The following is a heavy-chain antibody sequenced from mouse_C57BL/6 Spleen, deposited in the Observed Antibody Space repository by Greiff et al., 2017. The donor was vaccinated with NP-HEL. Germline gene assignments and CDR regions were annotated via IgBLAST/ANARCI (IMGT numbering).Heavy chain of an antibody. Sequence: EVNLVESGGGLVKPGGSLKLSCAASGFTFSDYGMHWVRQAPEKGLEWVAYISSGSSTIYYADTVKGRFTISRDNAKNTLFLQMTSLRSEDTAMYYCARPGGSSLYYAMDYWGQGTSVTVSS. V-gene: IGHV5-17*01. D-gene: IGHD1-1*01. J-gene: IGHJ4*01. CDR3: ARPGGSSLYYAMDY. CDR2: ISSGSSTI. CDR1: GFTFSDYG.